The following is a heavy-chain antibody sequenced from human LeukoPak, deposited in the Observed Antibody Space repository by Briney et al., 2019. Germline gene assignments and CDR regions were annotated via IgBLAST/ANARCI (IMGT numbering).Heavy chain of an antibody. CDR1: GGSFSGYY. CDR3: ARSQGASDY. J-gene: IGHJ4*02. D-gene: IGHD3-16*01. Sequence: SETLSLTCAVYGGSFSGYYWSWIRQPPGKGLEWIGEINHSGSTNYNPSLKSRVTISVDTSKNQLSLKLSSVTAADTAVYYCARSQGASDYWGQGTLVTVSS. V-gene: IGHV4-34*01. CDR2: INHSGST.